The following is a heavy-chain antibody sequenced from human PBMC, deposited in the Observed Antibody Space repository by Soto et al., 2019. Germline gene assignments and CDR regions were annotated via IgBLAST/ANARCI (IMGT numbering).Heavy chain of an antibody. CDR1: GFTFSGDA. CDR3: TRDYVMDV. CDR2: ISTTSTYI. J-gene: IGHJ6*02. D-gene: IGHD3-10*02. V-gene: IGHV3-21*01. Sequence: GGSLRLSCAASGFTFSGDAMNWVRQSPGKGLEWVSSISTTSTYIYYADSVKGRFTISRDNANNSLHLQMNDLRAEDTAVYYCTRDYVMDVWGQGTTVTAP.